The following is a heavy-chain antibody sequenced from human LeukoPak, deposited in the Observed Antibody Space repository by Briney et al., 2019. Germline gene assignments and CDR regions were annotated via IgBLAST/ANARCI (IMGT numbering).Heavy chain of an antibody. CDR3: AGFYCTNGVCYGWFDP. Sequence: SETLSLTCSVSGGSISNYYWSWIRQPPGKGLEWIGYIYYSGSTNYNPSLKSRVTISVDTSKNQFSLKLGSVTAADTAVYYCAGFYCTNGVCYGWFDPWGQGTLVTVSS. J-gene: IGHJ5*02. CDR2: IYYSGST. D-gene: IGHD2-8*01. V-gene: IGHV4-59*01. CDR1: GGSISNYY.